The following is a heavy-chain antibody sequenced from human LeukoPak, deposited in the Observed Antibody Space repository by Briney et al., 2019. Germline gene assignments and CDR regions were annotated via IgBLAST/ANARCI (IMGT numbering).Heavy chain of an antibody. J-gene: IGHJ1*01. D-gene: IGHD3-22*01. V-gene: IGHV3-30*02. CDR1: GFTFSSYG. CDR2: IRYDGSNK. CDR3: ARGGRGYYDSSGYYYASEYFQH. Sequence: GGSLRLSCAASGFTFSSYGMHWVRQAPGKGLEWVAFIRYDGSNKYYADSVKGRFTISRDNSKNTLYLQMNSLRAEDTAVYYCARGGRGYYDSSGYYYASEYFQHWGQGTLVTVSS.